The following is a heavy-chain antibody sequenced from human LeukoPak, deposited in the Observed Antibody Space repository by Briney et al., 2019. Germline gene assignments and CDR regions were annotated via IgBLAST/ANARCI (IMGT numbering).Heavy chain of an antibody. CDR3: ARGLNYYYYGMDV. CDR2: INHSGST. V-gene: IGHV4-34*01. CDR1: GGSFSGYY. Sequence: PSENLSLTCAVYGGSFSGYYWSWLRQPPGKGLEWLGEINHSGSTNYNPSLKSRVTISVDTSKNQFSLKLSSVTAADTAVYYCARGLNYYYYGMDVWGQGTTVTVSS. J-gene: IGHJ6*02.